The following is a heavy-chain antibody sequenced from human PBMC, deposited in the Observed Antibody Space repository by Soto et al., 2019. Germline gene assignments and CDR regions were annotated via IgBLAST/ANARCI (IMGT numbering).Heavy chain of an antibody. Sequence: EVPLLESGGGLVQPGGSLRLSCAASGFTFSSYAMSWVRQAPGKGLEWVSASSGSGGSTYYADSVKGRFTISMASSKTTMYLQRNSLRAEDTAVYYCAKDRGVTFAFNSGWSFDYWGQGTLDTVSS. CDR2: SSGSGGST. CDR1: GFTFSSYA. CDR3: AKDRGVTFAFNSGWSFDY. J-gene: IGHJ4*02. V-gene: IGHV3-23*01. D-gene: IGHD6-19*01.